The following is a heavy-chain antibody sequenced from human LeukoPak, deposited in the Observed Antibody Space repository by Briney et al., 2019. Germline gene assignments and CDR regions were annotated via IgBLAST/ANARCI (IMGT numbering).Heavy chain of an antibody. Sequence: ASVTLSFTASGYTFTSYGISWVRQAPGQGLEWMGWISAYNGNTNYAQKLQGRVTMTTDTSTSTAYMELRSLGSDDTAVYYCARDVPYSGYYFSRVHYDDWGQGTLVTVSS. CDR2: ISAYNGNT. CDR1: GYTFTSYG. V-gene: IGHV1-18*01. D-gene: IGHD5-12*01. J-gene: IGHJ4*02. CDR3: ARDVPYSGYYFSRVHYDD.